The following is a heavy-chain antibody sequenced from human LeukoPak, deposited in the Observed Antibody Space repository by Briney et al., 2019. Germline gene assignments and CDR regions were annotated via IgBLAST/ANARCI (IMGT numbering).Heavy chain of an antibody. CDR1: GYSFTNYW. CDR3: ARQGSSGQNWFDP. D-gene: IGHD6-19*01. CDR2: IYPGDSDT. Sequence: GESLKISCEGSGYSFTNYWIGWVRQMPGKGLEWMGIIYPGDSDTRYSPSFQGQVTISADKSISTAYLQWSSLKASDTAMYYCARQGSSGQNWFDPWGQGTLVTVSS. J-gene: IGHJ5*02. V-gene: IGHV5-51*01.